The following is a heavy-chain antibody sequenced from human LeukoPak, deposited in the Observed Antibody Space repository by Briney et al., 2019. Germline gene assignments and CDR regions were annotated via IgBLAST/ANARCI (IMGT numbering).Heavy chain of an antibody. D-gene: IGHD1-26*01. CDR1: GFTFSSYG. V-gene: IGHV3-33*01. J-gene: IGHJ4*02. CDR3: ARDTEGGLLDY. Sequence: PGGSLRLSCAASGFTFSSYGMHWVRQAPGKGLEWVAVIWYDGSNKYYADSVKGRFTISRDNSKNTLYLQMNSLRAEDTAVYYCARDTEGGLLDYWGQGTLVTVSS. CDR2: IWYDGSNK.